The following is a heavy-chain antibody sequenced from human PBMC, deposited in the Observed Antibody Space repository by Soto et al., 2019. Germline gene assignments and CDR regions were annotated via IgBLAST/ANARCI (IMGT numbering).Heavy chain of an antibody. J-gene: IGHJ6*02. CDR2: ISAYNGNT. Sequence: QVQLVQSGAEVKKPGASVKVSCKASGYTFTSYGISWVRQAPGQGLEWMGWISAYNGNTNYAQKLQGRVTMTTDTSTSTAYMELRSLRPDYTAVYYCARDVGRRYYYDSSGFYGMDVWGQGTTVTVSS. V-gene: IGHV1-18*01. CDR3: ARDVGRRYYYDSSGFYGMDV. CDR1: GYTFTSYG. D-gene: IGHD3-22*01.